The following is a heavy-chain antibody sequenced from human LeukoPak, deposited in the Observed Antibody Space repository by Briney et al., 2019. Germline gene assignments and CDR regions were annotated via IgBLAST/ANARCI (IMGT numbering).Heavy chain of an antibody. CDR3: ARDILTGNALGH. D-gene: IGHD3-9*01. V-gene: IGHV1-18*04. Sequence: VASVKVSCKASGYAFDSYVLTWVRQAPGQGPEWMGWISTYNGNTIYVQKFQGRVSMTTDTSPKTAYMEVRSLRSDDTAVYFCARDILTGNALGHWGQGTQVTVSS. CDR1: GYAFDSYV. J-gene: IGHJ4*02. CDR2: ISTYNGNT.